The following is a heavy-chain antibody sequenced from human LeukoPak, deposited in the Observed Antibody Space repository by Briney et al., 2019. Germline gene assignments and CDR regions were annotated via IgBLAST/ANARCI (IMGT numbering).Heavy chain of an antibody. Sequence: PGGSLRLSCAASGFTFSSYSMNWVRQAPGKGLEWVSSISSSSSSYIYYADSVKGRFTISRDNAKNSLYLQMNSLRAEDTAVYYCARASPMVRGVIINFDYWGQGTLVTVSS. D-gene: IGHD3-10*01. J-gene: IGHJ4*02. V-gene: IGHV3-21*01. CDR3: ARASPMVRGVIINFDY. CDR1: GFTFSSYS. CDR2: ISSSSSSYI.